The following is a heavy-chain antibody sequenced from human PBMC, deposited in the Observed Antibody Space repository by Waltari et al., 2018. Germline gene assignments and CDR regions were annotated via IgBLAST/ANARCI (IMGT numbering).Heavy chain of an antibody. V-gene: IGHV4-34*01. J-gene: IGHJ4*02. CDR3: ARDSLFYDIWTGYSYGAPDY. CDR1: GGSFSGYY. Sequence: QVQLQQWGAGLLKPSETLSLTCAVYGGSFSGYYWGWIRQPPGKGLEWIGEINHSGSHNYTPSLKSRVTISVDTSKNQFALKLSSVTAADTAVYYGARDSLFYDIWTGYSYGAPDYWGQGTLVTVSS. D-gene: IGHD3-9*01. CDR2: INHSGSH.